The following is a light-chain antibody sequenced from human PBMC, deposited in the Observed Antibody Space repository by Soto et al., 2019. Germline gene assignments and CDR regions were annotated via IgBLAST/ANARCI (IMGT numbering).Light chain of an antibody. Sequence: QSALTQPGSVSGSPGQSITISCTGTSSDVGGYNYVSWYQQYPGKAPKLMIYDVSNRPSGVSNRFSGSKSGNTASLTISALQAEDEADYYCSSYTGSSIVVFGGGTKLTVL. J-gene: IGLJ2*01. CDR1: SSDVGGYNY. CDR2: DVS. CDR3: SSYTGSSIVV. V-gene: IGLV2-14*01.